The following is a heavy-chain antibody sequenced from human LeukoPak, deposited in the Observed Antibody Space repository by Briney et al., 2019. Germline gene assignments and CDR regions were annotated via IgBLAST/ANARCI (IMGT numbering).Heavy chain of an antibody. Sequence: GGSLRLSCAASGFTFSSYAMSWVRQAPGKGLEWVSGFSGSGDSTYYADPVKGRFTISRDNSKNTLYLQMNSLRAEDTALYYCAKNKGGSSYSVIDYWGQGTLVTVSS. D-gene: IGHD2-15*01. CDR3: AKNKGGSSYSVIDY. CDR2: FSGSGDST. J-gene: IGHJ4*02. V-gene: IGHV3-23*01. CDR1: GFTFSSYA.